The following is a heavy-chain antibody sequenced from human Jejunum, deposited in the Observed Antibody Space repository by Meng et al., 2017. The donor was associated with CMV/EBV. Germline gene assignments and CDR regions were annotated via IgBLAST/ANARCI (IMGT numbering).Heavy chain of an antibody. J-gene: IGHJ4*02. CDR3: ARGNDYGDY. V-gene: IGHV3-30*02. D-gene: IGHD3-10*01. CDR1: GFTFSAFG. CDR2: IRYDGNNK. Sequence: QVQLVEAGGGVVQPGGSLRLSCVASGFTFSAFGMHWVRQAPGKGLESVTYIRYDGNNKYYADSVKGRFTISRDNSKNTVYLQMNSLRVEDTAVYYCARGNDYGDYWGQGSLVTVSS.